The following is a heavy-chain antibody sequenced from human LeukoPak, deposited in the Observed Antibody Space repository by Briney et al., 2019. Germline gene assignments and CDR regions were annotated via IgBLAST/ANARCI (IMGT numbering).Heavy chain of an antibody. CDR3: ARADYYDSSGYYFDY. J-gene: IGHJ4*02. Sequence: SETLSLPCTVSAYSISSGYYWGWIRQAPGKGLEWVGSIYHSGNTYYNPSLKSRVTISVDTSKNQFSLKLSSVTAADTAVYYCARADYYDSSGYYFDYWGQGTLVTVSS. CDR2: IYHSGNT. CDR1: AYSISSGYY. D-gene: IGHD3-22*01. V-gene: IGHV4-38-2*02.